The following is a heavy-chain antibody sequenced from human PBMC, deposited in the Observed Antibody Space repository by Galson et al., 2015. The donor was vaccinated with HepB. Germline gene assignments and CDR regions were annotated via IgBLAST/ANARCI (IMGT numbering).Heavy chain of an antibody. CDR2: IIPIFGIA. CDR1: GGTFSSYA. CDR3: ARARQVGATWWFDP. J-gene: IGHJ5*02. D-gene: IGHD1-26*01. Sequence: SVKVSCKASGGTFSSYAISWVRQAPGQGLEWMGGIIPIFGIANYAQKFQGRVTITADESTSTAYMELSSLRSEDTAVYYCARARQVGATWWFDPWGQGTLVTVSS. V-gene: IGHV1-69*13.